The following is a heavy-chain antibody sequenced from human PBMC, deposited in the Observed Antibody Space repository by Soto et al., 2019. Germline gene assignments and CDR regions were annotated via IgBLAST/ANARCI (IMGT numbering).Heavy chain of an antibody. CDR1: GFTFSSYG. J-gene: IGHJ6*02. Sequence: GGSLRLSCAASGFTFSSYGMHWVRQAPGKGLEWVAVISYDGSNKYYAHSVKGRFTISRDNSQNTLYLQMNSLRAEDTAVYYCAKELSRGYSYGCLRNYHGMDVWGQGTTVPVSS. CDR2: ISYDGSNK. D-gene: IGHD5-18*01. V-gene: IGHV3-30*18. CDR3: AKELSRGYSYGCLRNYHGMDV.